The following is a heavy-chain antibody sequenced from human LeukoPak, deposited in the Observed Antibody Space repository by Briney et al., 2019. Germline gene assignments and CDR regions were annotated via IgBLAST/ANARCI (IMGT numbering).Heavy chain of an antibody. Sequence: GGSLRLSCAASGFTFSSYAMHWVRQAPGKGLEYVSAISSNGGSTYYANSVKGRFTISRDNSKNTLYLQMGSLRAEDMAVYYCAKDRIQLWLGAFDIWGQGTMVTVSS. J-gene: IGHJ3*02. CDR2: ISSNGGST. D-gene: IGHD5-18*01. CDR3: AKDRIQLWLGAFDI. CDR1: GFTFSSYA. V-gene: IGHV3-64*01.